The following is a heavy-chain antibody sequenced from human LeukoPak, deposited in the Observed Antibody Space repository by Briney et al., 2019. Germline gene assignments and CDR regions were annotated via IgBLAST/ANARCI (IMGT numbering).Heavy chain of an antibody. J-gene: IGHJ4*02. Sequence: GGSLRLSCAASGFTFKSYAMSWVRQAPGKGLEWVSAISGSGGSTYYADSVKGRFTISRDNSKNTLYLQMNSLRAEDTAVYYCAKMAHRNWGSYRFVRGYQDYWGQGTLVTVSS. D-gene: IGHD3-16*02. CDR1: GFTFKSYA. CDR2: ISGSGGST. CDR3: AKMAHRNWGSYRFVRGYQDY. V-gene: IGHV3-23*01.